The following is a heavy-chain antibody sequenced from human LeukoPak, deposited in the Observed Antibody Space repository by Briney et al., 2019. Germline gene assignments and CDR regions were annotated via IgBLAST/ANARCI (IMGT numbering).Heavy chain of an antibody. CDR1: GYTLTELS. CDR3: ATAHARNYGWAYYYYYYMDV. CDR2: FDPEDGET. V-gene: IGHV1-24*01. D-gene: IGHD3-10*01. J-gene: IGHJ6*03. Sequence: ASVKVSCKVSGYTLTELSMHWVRQAPGKGLEWMGGFDPEDGETIYAQKFQGRVTMTEDTSTDTAYMELSSLRSEDTAVYYCATAHARNYGWAYYYYYYMDVWGKGTTVTVSS.